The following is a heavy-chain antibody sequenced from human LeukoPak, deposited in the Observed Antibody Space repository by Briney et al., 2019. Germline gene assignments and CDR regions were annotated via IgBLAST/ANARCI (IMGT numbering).Heavy chain of an antibody. CDR1: GGTFSSYV. D-gene: IGHD1-1*01. V-gene: IGHV1-69*13. J-gene: IGHJ6*03. CDR3: ARDGFSDVQVANDPLLLKYMDV. Sequence: ASVKVSCKASGGTFSSYVIGWVRQAPGQGLEWVGGIIPIFGTTDYPQKLQGRVTITADVSTSTAYMELRSLRPEDTAVYYCARDGFSDVQVANDPLLLKYMDVWGKGTTVTVSS. CDR2: IIPIFGTT.